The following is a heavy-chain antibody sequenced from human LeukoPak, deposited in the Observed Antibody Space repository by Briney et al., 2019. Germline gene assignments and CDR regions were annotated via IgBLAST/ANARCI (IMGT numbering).Heavy chain of an antibody. D-gene: IGHD6-19*01. Sequence: GGPLRLSCAASGFTFSSYAMHWVRQAPGKGLEWVAVISYDGSNKYYADSVKGRFTISRDNSKNTLYLQMNSLRAEDTAVYYCARDGLYSSGWYGPDYWGQGTLVTVSS. CDR1: GFTFSSYA. CDR2: ISYDGSNK. V-gene: IGHV3-30*01. CDR3: ARDGLYSSGWYGPDY. J-gene: IGHJ4*02.